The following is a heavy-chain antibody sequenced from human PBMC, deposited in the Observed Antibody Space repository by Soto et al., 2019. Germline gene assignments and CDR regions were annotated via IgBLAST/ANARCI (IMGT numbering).Heavy chain of an antibody. D-gene: IGHD3-3*01. CDR2: ISGSGGST. CDR3: AKDRYDFWSGNWFDP. V-gene: IGHV3-23*01. J-gene: IGHJ5*02. CDR1: GFTFSSYA. Sequence: GGSLRLSCAASGFTFSSYAMSWVRQAPGKGLEWVSAISGSGGSTYYADSVKGRFTISRDNSKNTLYLQMNSLRAEDRAVYYCAKDRYDFWSGNWFDPWGQGTLVTVSS.